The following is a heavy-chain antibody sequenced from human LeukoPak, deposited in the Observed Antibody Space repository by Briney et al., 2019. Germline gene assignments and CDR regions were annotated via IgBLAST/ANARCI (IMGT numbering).Heavy chain of an antibody. D-gene: IGHD5-24*01. Sequence: SQTLSLTCTVSDDSISNGSYYWSWIRQPAGKGLEWIGRISASGSTNYNPSLKSRVTISVNTSKNQFSLKLSSVTATDTAVYYCAREQRWLQSLDYWGQGTLVTVSS. CDR1: DDSISNGSYY. J-gene: IGHJ4*02. CDR2: ISASGST. V-gene: IGHV4-61*02. CDR3: AREQRWLQSLDY.